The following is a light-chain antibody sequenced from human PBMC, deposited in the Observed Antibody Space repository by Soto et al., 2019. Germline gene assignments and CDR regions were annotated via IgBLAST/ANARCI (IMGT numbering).Light chain of an antibody. V-gene: IGLV2-14*01. CDR3: SSYTSPSAYVV. CDR1: SSDVGGYRY. Sequence: QSVLTQTASVSGSPGQSITISCTGTSSDVGGYRYVSWYQQHPGKVPKLIIYDVSNRPSGISDRFSGSKSANTASLTISGLQAEDEADYYCSSYTSPSAYVVFGGGTKLTVL. J-gene: IGLJ2*01. CDR2: DVS.